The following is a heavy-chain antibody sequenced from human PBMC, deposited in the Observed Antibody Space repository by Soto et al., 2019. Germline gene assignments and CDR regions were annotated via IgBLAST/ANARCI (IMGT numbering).Heavy chain of an antibody. Sequence: PSETLSLTCAVYGGSFSGYYWSWIRQPPGKGLEWIGEINHSGSTNYNPSLKSRVTISVDTSKNQFSLKLSSVTAADTAVYYCARGLDYGDYGVDYWGQGTLVTVSS. CDR2: INHSGST. D-gene: IGHD4-17*01. V-gene: IGHV4-34*01. CDR3: ARGLDYGDYGVDY. CDR1: GGSFSGYY. J-gene: IGHJ4*02.